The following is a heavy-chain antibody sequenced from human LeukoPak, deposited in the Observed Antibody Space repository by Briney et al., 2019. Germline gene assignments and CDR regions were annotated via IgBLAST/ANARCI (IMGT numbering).Heavy chain of an antibody. V-gene: IGHV3-53*01. CDR3: AREDIVVVPAATHFDY. J-gene: IGHJ4*02. D-gene: IGHD2-2*01. CDR1: GFTVSSNY. CDR2: IYSGGST. Sequence: GGSLRLSCAASGFTVSSNYMSWVRQAPGKGLEWVSVIYSGGSTYYADSVKGRFTISRDNSKNTLYLQMNSLRAEDTAVYYCAREDIVVVPAATHFDYWGQGTLVTVSS.